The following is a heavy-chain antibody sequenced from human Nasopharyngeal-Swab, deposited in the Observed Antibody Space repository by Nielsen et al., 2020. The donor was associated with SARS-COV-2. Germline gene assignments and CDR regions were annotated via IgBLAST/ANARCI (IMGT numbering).Heavy chain of an antibody. V-gene: IGHV3-74*01. CDR3: ARDVGGRDNY. CDR2: IDTDGTIT. Sequence: LSLTCAASGFTFSTYWMHWVRQPPGKGLLWVSRIDTDGTITDYADSVKGRFTIPRDNAKNTLYLQMNSLRAEDTAVYYCARDVGGRDNYWGQGALVTVSS. D-gene: IGHD2-15*01. CDR1: GFTFSTYW. J-gene: IGHJ4*02.